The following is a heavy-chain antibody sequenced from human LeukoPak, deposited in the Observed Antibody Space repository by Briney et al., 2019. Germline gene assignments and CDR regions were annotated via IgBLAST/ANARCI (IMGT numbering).Heavy chain of an antibody. CDR3: ARDCSSTSCYMWYYYYGMDV. V-gene: IGHV3-21*01. D-gene: IGHD2-2*02. J-gene: IGHJ6*02. CDR1: GFTFSSYS. Sequence: PGGSLRLSCAASGFTFSSYSMNWVRQAPGKGLEWVSSISSSSSYIYYADSVKGRFTISRDNAKNSLYLQMNSLRAEDTAVYYCARDCSSTSCYMWYYYYGMDVWGQGTTVTVSS. CDR2: ISSSSSYI.